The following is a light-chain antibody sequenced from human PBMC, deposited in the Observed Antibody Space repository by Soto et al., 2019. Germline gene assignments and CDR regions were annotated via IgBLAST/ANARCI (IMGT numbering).Light chain of an antibody. J-gene: IGKJ2*01. CDR1: TSVSSY. CDR2: DAS. CDR3: QQRSNWPPT. Sequence: EIVLTQSPDTLYLSPGERATLSCRASTSVSSYLAWYQQKPGQARRLLIYDASNRATGIPARFSGSGSGTDFTLTISSREPEDFAVYYCQQRSNWPPTFGQGTKLEIK. V-gene: IGKV3-11*01.